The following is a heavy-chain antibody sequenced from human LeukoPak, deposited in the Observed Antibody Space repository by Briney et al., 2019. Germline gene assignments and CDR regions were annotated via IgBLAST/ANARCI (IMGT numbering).Heavy chain of an antibody. CDR1: GGSISGYY. V-gene: IGHV4-59*12. D-gene: IGHD6-13*01. CDR2: IYYSGTT. CDR3: AREALAAAT. J-gene: IGHJ4*02. Sequence: PSETLSLTCTVSGGSISGYYWNWIRQPPGQGLEWIGYIYYSGTTNYNPSLKSRVTISVDTSKNQFSLKLSSVTAADTAVYYCAREALAAATWGQGTLVTVSS.